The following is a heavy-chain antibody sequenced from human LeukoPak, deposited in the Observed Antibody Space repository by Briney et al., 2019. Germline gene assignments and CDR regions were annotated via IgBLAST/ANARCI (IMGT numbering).Heavy chain of an antibody. CDR2: ITSGGTYI. D-gene: IGHD6-13*01. Sequence: SGGSLRLSCSASGLTFSSHTMNWVRQAPGKGLEWVSSITSGGTYIYYADSVKGRFTISRDNAKNSLYLQMNSLRAEDTAVYYCARRASSSWSFDYWGQGTLVTVSS. CDR3: ARRASSSWSFDY. CDR1: GLTFSSHT. J-gene: IGHJ4*02. V-gene: IGHV3-21*01.